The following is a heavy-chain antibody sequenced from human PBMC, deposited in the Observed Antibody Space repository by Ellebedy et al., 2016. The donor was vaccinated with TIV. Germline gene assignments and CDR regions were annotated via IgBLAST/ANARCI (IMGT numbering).Heavy chain of an antibody. CDR2: IKHDGSEK. CDR1: GFSFSSYW. Sequence: GESLKISCAASGFSFSSYWMTWVRQAPGKGLEWVANIKHDGSEKYYVDSVKGRFTISRDNAKNSLYLQMNSLRAEDTAVYYCARAHAYCGGDCYPKSNAMDVWGQGTTVTVS. V-gene: IGHV3-7*01. J-gene: IGHJ6*02. D-gene: IGHD2-21*02. CDR3: ARAHAYCGGDCYPKSNAMDV.